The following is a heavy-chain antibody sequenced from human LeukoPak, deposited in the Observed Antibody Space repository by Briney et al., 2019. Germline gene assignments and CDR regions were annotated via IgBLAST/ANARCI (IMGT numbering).Heavy chain of an antibody. CDR2: INSDGNNA. Sequence: GGSLRLSCAASGFAFSTYWMYWVRQAPGKGLVWVSHINSDGNNAEYADSVKGRFTISRDNAKNTLYLQMNSLKAEDTAVYYCARDLGYCTNGVCHTRFDYWGQGTLVAVSS. J-gene: IGHJ4*02. CDR1: GFAFSTYW. V-gene: IGHV3-74*01. D-gene: IGHD2-8*01. CDR3: ARDLGYCTNGVCHTRFDY.